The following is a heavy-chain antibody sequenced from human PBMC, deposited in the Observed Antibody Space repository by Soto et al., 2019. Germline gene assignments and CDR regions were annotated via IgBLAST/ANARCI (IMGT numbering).Heavy chain of an antibody. Sequence: QITLKESGPTLVKPTQTLTLTCTFSGFSLSTSGVGVGWIRQPPGKALEWLALIYWDDDKRYSPSLKSRLTITKDTSKNQVVLTMTNMDPVDTATYYCAHSGSSGYDSVSASWYFDYWGQGTLVTVSS. D-gene: IGHD5-12*01. CDR1: GFSLSTSGVG. J-gene: IGHJ4*02. CDR3: AHSGSSGYDSVSASWYFDY. CDR2: IYWDDDK. V-gene: IGHV2-5*02.